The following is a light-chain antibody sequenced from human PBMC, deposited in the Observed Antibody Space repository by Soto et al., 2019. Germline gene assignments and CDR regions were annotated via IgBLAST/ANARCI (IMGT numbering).Light chain of an antibody. CDR2: EGS. Sequence: QSALTQPASVSGSPGQSITLSCTGTSSDVGSYKFVSWYQQHPGKAPKLMIYEGSKRPSGVSNRFSGSKSGNTASLTISGLQAEDEADYYCCSYAGSSTWVFGTGTKLTVL. CDR3: CSYAGSSTWV. V-gene: IGLV2-23*01. CDR1: SSDVGSYKF. J-gene: IGLJ1*01.